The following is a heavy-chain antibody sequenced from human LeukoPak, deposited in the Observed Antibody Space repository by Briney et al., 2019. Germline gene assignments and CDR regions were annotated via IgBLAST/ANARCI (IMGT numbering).Heavy chain of an antibody. CDR3: ARDRGTSTYYYYYMDV. CDR2: ISYDGSNK. Sequence: PGGSLRLSCAASGFTFSDYAVHWVRQAPGKGLEWVAVISYDGSNKYYADSVKGRFTISRDNSKNTLYLQMNSLRAEDTAVYYCARDRGTSTYYYYYMDVWGKGTTVTVPS. CDR1: GFTFSDYA. V-gene: IGHV3-30-3*01. J-gene: IGHJ6*03.